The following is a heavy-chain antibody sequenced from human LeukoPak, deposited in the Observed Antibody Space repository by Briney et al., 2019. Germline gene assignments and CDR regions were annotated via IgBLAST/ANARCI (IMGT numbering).Heavy chain of an antibody. CDR2: ISSSGSTI. V-gene: IGHV3-48*03. CDR1: GFTFSSYE. Sequence: GGSLRLSCAASGFTFSSYEMNWARQAPGKGLEWVSYISSSGSTIYYADSVKGRLTISRENAKNSLYLQMNSLRAEDTAVYYCAKLLTGGYNSGQNDYWGQGILVTVSS. CDR3: AKLLTGGYNSGQNDY. J-gene: IGHJ4*02. D-gene: IGHD1-1*01.